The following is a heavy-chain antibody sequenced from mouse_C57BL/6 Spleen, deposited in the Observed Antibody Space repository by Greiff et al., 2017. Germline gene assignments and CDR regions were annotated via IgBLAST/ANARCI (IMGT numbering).Heavy chain of an antibody. J-gene: IGHJ3*01. D-gene: IGHD1-1*01. Sequence: EVQRVESGPELVKPGDSVKISCKASGYSFTGYFMNWVMQSHGKSLEWIGRINPYNGDTFYNQKFKGKATLTVDKSSSTAHMELRSLTSEDSAVYYCARGGDVVGGAYWGQGTLVTVSA. CDR3: ARGGDVVGGAY. CDR1: GYSFTGYF. V-gene: IGHV1-20*01. CDR2: INPYNGDT.